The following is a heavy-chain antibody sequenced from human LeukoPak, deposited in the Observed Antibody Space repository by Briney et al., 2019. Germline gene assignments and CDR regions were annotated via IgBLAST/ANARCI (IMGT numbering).Heavy chain of an antibody. CDR3: ARAVTSMDGY. Sequence: GGSLRLSRAASGFAFSSYWMTWVRQAPGKGLEWVASLNEDGSKRSYVGSVEGRFTISRDNAQKSQYLQMNSLTAEDTAVYYCARAVTSMDGYWGQGTPVTVSS. CDR2: LNEDGSKR. CDR1: GFAFSSYW. J-gene: IGHJ4*02. D-gene: IGHD5-18*01. V-gene: IGHV3-7*03.